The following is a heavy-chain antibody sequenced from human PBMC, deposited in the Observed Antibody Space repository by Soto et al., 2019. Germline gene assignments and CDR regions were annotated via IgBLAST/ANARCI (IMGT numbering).Heavy chain of an antibody. CDR3: AKDSYRSDTTTCSTFWFDP. CDR1: GFNIDDYG. Sequence: PGGSLRLSCAASGFNIDDYGMHWVRQAPGKGLEWVSGISWDSASIGYADSVKGRFTISRDNAKNSLYLQMNSLRAEDTAFYYCAKDSYRSDTTTCSTFWFDPWGQGTLVTVSS. J-gene: IGHJ5*02. V-gene: IGHV3-9*01. CDR2: ISWDSASI. D-gene: IGHD2-2*02.